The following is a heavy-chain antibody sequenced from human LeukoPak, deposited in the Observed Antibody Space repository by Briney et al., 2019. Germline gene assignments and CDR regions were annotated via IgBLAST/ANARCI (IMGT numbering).Heavy chain of an antibody. J-gene: IGHJ6*03. CDR2: IRYDGSNK. D-gene: IGHD2-2*01. Sequence: GGSLRLSCAASGFTFSSYGMHWVRQAPGKGLEWVAFIRYDGSNKYYADSVKGRFTISRDNAKNSLYLQMNSLRAEDTALYYCARDGLFDCSSTSCPPPRAYYMDVWGKGTTVTVSS. CDR1: GFTFSSYG. V-gene: IGHV3-30*02. CDR3: ARDGLFDCSSTSCPPPRAYYMDV.